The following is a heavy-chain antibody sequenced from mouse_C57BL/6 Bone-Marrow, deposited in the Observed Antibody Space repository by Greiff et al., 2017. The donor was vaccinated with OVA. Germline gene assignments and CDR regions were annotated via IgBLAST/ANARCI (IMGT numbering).Heavy chain of an antibody. Sequence: QVQLQQPGAELVRPGSSVKLSCKASGYTFTSYWMHWVKQRPIQGLEWIGNIDPSDSETHYNQKFKDKATLTVDKSSSTAYMQLSSLTSEDSAVYFCARRDGFLYYFDYGGQGPSLTVFS. CDR1: GYTFTSYW. CDR2: IDPSDSET. J-gene: IGHJ2*02. CDR3: ARRDGFLYYFDY. V-gene: IGHV1-52*01. D-gene: IGHD2-3*01.